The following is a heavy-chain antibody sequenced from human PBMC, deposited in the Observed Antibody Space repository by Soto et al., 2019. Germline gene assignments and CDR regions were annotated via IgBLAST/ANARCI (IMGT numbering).Heavy chain of an antibody. D-gene: IGHD2-2*01. J-gene: IGHJ6*03. CDR1: ALSINSNQ. Sequence: SDTVSLTNTVSALSINSNQWCWLQQPPGKEIEWIGYIYYSGSTNYNPSLKSRVTISVDTSKNQFSLKLSSVTAADTAVYYCARNLLGYCSSTSCLDYYYYYMDVWGKGTTVT. CDR3: ARNLLGYCSSTSCLDYYYYYMDV. CDR2: IYYSGST. V-gene: IGHV4-59*01.